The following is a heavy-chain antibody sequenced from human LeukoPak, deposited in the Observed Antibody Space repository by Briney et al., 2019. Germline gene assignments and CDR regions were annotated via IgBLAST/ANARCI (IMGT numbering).Heavy chain of an antibody. Sequence: SETLSLTCTVSGGSISSYYWSWIRQPPGKGLEWIGYIYYSGSTNYNPSLKSRVTISVDTSKNQFSLKLSSVTAADTAVYYCARGGGFWSGYDYYYYYYMDVWGKGTTVTVSS. CDR2: IYYSGST. CDR3: ARGGGFWSGYDYYYYYYMDV. J-gene: IGHJ6*03. CDR1: GGSISSYY. D-gene: IGHD3-3*01. V-gene: IGHV4-59*01.